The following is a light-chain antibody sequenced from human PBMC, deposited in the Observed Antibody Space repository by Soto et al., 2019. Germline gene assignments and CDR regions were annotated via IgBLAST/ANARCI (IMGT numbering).Light chain of an antibody. V-gene: IGKV3D-20*02. CDR2: GIS. J-gene: IGKJ5*01. CDR3: QQRSNWPPLT. CDR1: HSVSSNY. Sequence: EIVLTQSPGTLSLSPGERATLSCRASHSVSSNYFAWYQQRPGQAPRLLIYGISSRATGIPDRFSGSGSGTDFTLTISSLEPEDFAVYYCQQRSNWPPLTFGQGTRLEIK.